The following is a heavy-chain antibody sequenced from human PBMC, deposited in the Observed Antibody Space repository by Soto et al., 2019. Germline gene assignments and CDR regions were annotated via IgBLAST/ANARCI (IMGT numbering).Heavy chain of an antibody. CDR3: ARCIQGDYYYGMDV. Sequence: QAQLVQSGAEVRKPGASVKVSCKASGYTFYSHSISWVRQAPEQGLGWRGRINADYGNTQYAQKFRGRVTMTTDTSTTTVYMELTNLRSDDTAVYYCARCIQGDYYYGMDVWGQGTTVTVSS. CDR1: GYTFYSHS. D-gene: IGHD5-18*01. CDR2: INADYGNT. J-gene: IGHJ6*02. V-gene: IGHV1-18*01.